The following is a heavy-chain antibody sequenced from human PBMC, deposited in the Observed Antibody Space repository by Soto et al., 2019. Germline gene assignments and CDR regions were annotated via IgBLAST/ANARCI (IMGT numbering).Heavy chain of an antibody. CDR3: ARDIMATEGY. D-gene: IGHD5-12*01. V-gene: IGHV3-30-3*01. CDR2: ISYDGSTK. J-gene: IGHJ4*02. CDR1: GFTFSSYA. Sequence: QVQLVESGGGVVQPGRSLRLSCAASGFTFSSYAMHWVRQAPGKGLEWVAVISYDGSTKYYAEFVKGRFTISRDNSKNTLNLQVNSLRAEDTAVYYCARDIMATEGYWGQGTLVTVSS.